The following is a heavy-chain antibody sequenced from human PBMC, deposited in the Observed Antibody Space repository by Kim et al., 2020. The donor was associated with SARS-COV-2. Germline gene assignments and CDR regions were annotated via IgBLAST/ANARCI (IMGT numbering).Heavy chain of an antibody. D-gene: IGHD3-10*01. J-gene: IGHJ6*02. Sequence: GGSLRLSCAASGFTFDDYGMSWVRQAPGKGLEWVSGINWNGGSTGYADSVKGRFTISRDNAKNSLYLQMNSLRAEDTALYHCARVLLWFGELGGMDVWGQGTTVTVSS. CDR2: INWNGGST. CDR3: ARVLLWFGELGGMDV. V-gene: IGHV3-20*01. CDR1: GFTFDDYG.